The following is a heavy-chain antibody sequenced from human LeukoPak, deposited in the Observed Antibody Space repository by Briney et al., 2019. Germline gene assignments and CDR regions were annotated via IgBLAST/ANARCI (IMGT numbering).Heavy chain of an antibody. Sequence: GGSLRLSCAASGFTFSSYGMHWVRQAPGKGLEWVAVISYDGSNKYYADSVKGRFTISRDNSRNTLYLQMNSLRAEDTAVYYCAKMYSSGSDYWGQGTLVTVSS. V-gene: IGHV3-30*18. CDR3: AKMYSSGSDY. J-gene: IGHJ4*02. CDR2: ISYDGSNK. D-gene: IGHD6-19*01. CDR1: GFTFSSYG.